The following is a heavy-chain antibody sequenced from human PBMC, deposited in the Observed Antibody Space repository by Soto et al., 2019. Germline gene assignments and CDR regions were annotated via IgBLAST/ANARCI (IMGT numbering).Heavy chain of an antibody. CDR2: ISAYNGNT. CDR3: ARDPLTLHMTTVTTLDH. CDR1: GYTFTSYG. V-gene: IGHV1-18*01. J-gene: IGHJ4*02. D-gene: IGHD4-17*01. Sequence: QVQLVQSGAEVKKPGASVKVSCKASGYTFTSYGISWVRQAPGQGLEWMGWISAYNGNTNYAQKLQGRVTMTTDTSTSTAYMELRSLRSDDTAVYYCARDPLTLHMTTVTTLDHWGQGTLVTVSS.